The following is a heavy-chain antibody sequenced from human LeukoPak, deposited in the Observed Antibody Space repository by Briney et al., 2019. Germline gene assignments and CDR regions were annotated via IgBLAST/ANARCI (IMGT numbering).Heavy chain of an antibody. Sequence: ASVKVSCKASGYTFTSYGISWVRQAPGQGLEWMGWISAYNGNTNYAQKLQGRVTMTTDTSTSTAYMELRSLRSDDTAVYYCARIYDYVWGSYHGLFDYWGQGTLVTVSS. CDR1: GYTFTSYG. CDR3: ARIYDYVWGSYHGLFDY. V-gene: IGHV1-18*01. D-gene: IGHD3-16*02. CDR2: ISAYNGNT. J-gene: IGHJ4*02.